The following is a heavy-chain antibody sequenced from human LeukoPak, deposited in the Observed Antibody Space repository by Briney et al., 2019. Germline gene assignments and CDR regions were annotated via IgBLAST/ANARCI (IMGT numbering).Heavy chain of an antibody. D-gene: IGHD6-19*01. Sequence: LSLTCTVSGGSISNYYWSWVRQPPGKGLEWVSYISSSGVITYYADSLKGRFTISRDNAKNSLYLQMNSLRAEDTAVYYCARDSSGWKFDYWGQGTLVTVSS. CDR2: ISSSGVIT. CDR3: ARDSSGWKFDY. J-gene: IGHJ4*02. CDR1: GGSISNYY. V-gene: IGHV3-11*01.